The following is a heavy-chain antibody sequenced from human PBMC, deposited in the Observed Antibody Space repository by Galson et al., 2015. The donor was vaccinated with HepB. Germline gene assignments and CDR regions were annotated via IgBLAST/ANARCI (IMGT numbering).Heavy chain of an antibody. V-gene: IGHV3-21*01. CDR1: GFTFSSYS. CDR3: ARLTGGGYFDY. D-gene: IGHD3-16*01. Sequence: SLRLSCAASGFTFSSYSMNWVRQAPGKGLEWVSSISSSSSYIYYADSVKGRFTISRDNAKNSLYLQMNSLRAEDTAVYYCARLTGGGYFDYWGQGTLVTVSS. J-gene: IGHJ4*02. CDR2: ISSSSSYI.